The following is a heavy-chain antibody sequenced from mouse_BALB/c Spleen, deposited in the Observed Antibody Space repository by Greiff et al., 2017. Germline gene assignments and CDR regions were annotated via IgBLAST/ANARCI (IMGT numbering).Heavy chain of an antibody. J-gene: IGHJ2*01. CDR1: GYNFTSYW. CDR3: ARWEYYDYYFDY. V-gene: IGHV1-55*01. CDR2: IYPGSGST. D-gene: IGHD2-4*01. Sequence: VQLQQPGAELVKPGTSVKLSCKASGYNFTSYWINWVKLRPGQGLEWIGDIYPGSGSTNYNEKFKSKATLTVDTSSSTAYMQLSSLASEDSALYYCARWEYYDYYFDYWGQGTTLTVSS.